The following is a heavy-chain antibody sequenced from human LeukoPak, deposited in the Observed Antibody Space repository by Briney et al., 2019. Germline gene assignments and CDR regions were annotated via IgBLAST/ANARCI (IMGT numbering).Heavy chain of an antibody. CDR1: GFTVSNNY. J-gene: IGHJ4*02. Sequence: GGSLRLSCAASGFTVSNNYMSWVRQAPGKGLEWVSVIHSGGTTNYADSVQGRFTISRDNSKTTVYLHMNSLRAEDTAVYYCARDADSGYGPFASWGQGTLVTVSS. CDR3: ARDADSGYGPFAS. V-gene: IGHV3-53*01. D-gene: IGHD5-12*01. CDR2: IHSGGTT.